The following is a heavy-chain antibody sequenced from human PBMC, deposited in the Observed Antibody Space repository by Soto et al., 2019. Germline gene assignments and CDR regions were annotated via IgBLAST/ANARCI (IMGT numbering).Heavy chain of an antibody. CDR1: GFSLSTSGVG. CDR3: AHLGITGTTSWFDP. CDR2: IYWDDDK. Sequence: QITLKESGPTLVKPTQTLTLICTFSGFSLSTSGVGVGWIRQPPGKALEWLALIYWDDDKRYSPSLKSRLTIXKXTYXNQVVLTMTNMDPVDTATYYCAHLGITGTTSWFDPWGQGTLVTVSS. V-gene: IGHV2-5*02. J-gene: IGHJ5*02. D-gene: IGHD1-20*01.